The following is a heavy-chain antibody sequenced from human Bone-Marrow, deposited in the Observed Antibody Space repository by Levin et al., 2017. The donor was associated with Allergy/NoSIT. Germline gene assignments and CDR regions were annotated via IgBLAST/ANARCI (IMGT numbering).Heavy chain of an antibody. CDR1: AFTFNNYV. J-gene: IGHJ5*01. CDR3: ARSGGFCSGGNCYPNWFDS. V-gene: IGHV3-23*01. Sequence: AGGSLRLSCAASAFTFNNYVMNWVRQAPGKGPEWVSTISTNGAVRYYADSVKGRFTISRDNSWNTLYLRMDSLRAEDTAVYYCARSGGFCSGGNCYPNWFDSWGQGTLVTVSS. CDR2: ISTNGAVR. D-gene: IGHD2-15*01.